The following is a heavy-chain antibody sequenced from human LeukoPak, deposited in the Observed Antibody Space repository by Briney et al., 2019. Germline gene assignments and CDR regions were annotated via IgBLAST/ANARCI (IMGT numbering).Heavy chain of an antibody. D-gene: IGHD3-10*01. Sequence: GGSLRLSCAASGFTFSDYYMSWIRQAPGKGLEWVSYISSSGSTIYYADSVKGRFTISRDNAKNSLYLQMNSLRAEDTAVYYCAKDLNYGSGIPDAFDIWGQGTMVTVSS. CDR3: AKDLNYGSGIPDAFDI. CDR2: ISSSGSTI. J-gene: IGHJ3*02. CDR1: GFTFSDYY. V-gene: IGHV3-11*01.